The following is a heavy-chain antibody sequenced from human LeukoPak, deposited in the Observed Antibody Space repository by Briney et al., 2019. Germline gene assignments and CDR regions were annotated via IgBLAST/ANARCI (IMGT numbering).Heavy chain of an antibody. Sequence: GGSLRLSCAASGFTVSSNYMNWVRQAPGKGLEWVSVIYSDGNTYYADSVKGRFTISRDNSKNTLYLQMNSQRAEDTAVYYCARDRRLLYFGELFHDAFDIWGQGTMVTVSS. CDR3: ARDRRLLYFGELFHDAFDI. J-gene: IGHJ3*02. CDR2: IYSDGNT. V-gene: IGHV3-53*01. CDR1: GFTVSSNY. D-gene: IGHD3-10*01.